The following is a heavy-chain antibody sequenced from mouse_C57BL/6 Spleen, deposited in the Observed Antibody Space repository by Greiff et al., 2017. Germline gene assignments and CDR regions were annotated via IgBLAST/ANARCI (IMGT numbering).Heavy chain of an antibody. CDR1: GFTFSSYT. V-gene: IGHV5-9*01. CDR2: ISGGGGNT. J-gene: IGHJ1*03. Sequence: EVNVVESGGGLVKPGGSLKLSCAASGFTFSSYTMSWVRQTPEKRLEWVATISGGGGNTYYPDSVKGRFTISRDNAKNTLYLQMSRLRSEDTALYYCASVIPKPDWYFDVWGTGTTVTVSS. CDR3: ASVIPKPDWYFDV.